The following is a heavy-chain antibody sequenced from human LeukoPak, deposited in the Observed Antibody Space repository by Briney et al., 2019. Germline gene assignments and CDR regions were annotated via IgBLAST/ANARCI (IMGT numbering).Heavy chain of an antibody. CDR2: IYYSGST. CDR1: GGSISSYY. V-gene: IGHV4-59*01. Sequence: SETQSLTCTVSGGSISSYYWSWIRQPPGKGLEWIGYIYYSGSTNYNPSLKSRVTISVDTSKNQFSLKLSSVTAADTAVYYCARVRVYYYGMDVWGKGTTVTVSS. D-gene: IGHD3-10*01. CDR3: ARVRVYYYGMDV. J-gene: IGHJ6*04.